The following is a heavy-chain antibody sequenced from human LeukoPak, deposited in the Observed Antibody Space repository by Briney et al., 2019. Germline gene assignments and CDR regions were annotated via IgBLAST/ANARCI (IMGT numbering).Heavy chain of an antibody. V-gene: IGHV3-72*01. CDR3: AVSDDSSGYSDY. Sequence: GGSLRLSCAASGFTFSDHYMDWVRQAPGKGLEWVGRTRNKANSYTTEYAASVKGRFTISRDDSKNSLYLQMNSLKTEDTAVYYCAVSDDSSGYSDYWGQGTLVTVSS. J-gene: IGHJ4*02. D-gene: IGHD3-22*01. CDR1: GFTFSDHY. CDR2: TRNKANSYTT.